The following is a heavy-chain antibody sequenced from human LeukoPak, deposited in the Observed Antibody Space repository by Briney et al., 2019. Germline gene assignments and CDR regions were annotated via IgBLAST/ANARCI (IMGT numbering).Heavy chain of an antibody. CDR2: IKHNSDCP. Sequence: ASVKVSCKASGYTFTGYYLHWVRQAPGQGLEWMGGIKHNSDCPYYAQAFQGRVTMTRDTSINTAYMELSSLSSDDTAVYYCARSLGSLYGDYPVDYWGQGTLVTVSS. D-gene: IGHD4-17*01. CDR1: GYTFTGYY. CDR3: ARSLGSLYGDYPVDY. J-gene: IGHJ4*02. V-gene: IGHV1-2*02.